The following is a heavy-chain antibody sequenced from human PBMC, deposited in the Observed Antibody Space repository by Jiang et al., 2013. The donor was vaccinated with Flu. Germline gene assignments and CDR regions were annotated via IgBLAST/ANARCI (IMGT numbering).Heavy chain of an antibody. CDR3: ARRRRADYGMDV. Sequence: GPGLVKPSETLSLTCTVSGGSINSVTYYWGWIRQPPGKGLEWIGSIYYSGTTYYNPSLKSRVTISLDTAKNQFSLSLSSVTAADTAVFYCARRRRADYGMDVWGQGTTVTVSS. D-gene: IGHD6-25*01. V-gene: IGHV4-39*01. CDR2: IYYSGTT. J-gene: IGHJ6*02. CDR1: GGSINSVTYY.